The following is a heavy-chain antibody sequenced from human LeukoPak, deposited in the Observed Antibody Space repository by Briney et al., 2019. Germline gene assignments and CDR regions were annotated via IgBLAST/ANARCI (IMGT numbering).Heavy chain of an antibody. D-gene: IGHD4-23*01. V-gene: IGHV4-30-4*01. CDR3: AREVSRWPYYFDY. Sequence: SQTLSLTCTVSGGSISSGDYYWSWIRQPPGKGLEWIGYIYYSGSTYYNPSLKSRVAISVDTSKNQFSLKLSSVTAADTAVYYCAREVSRWPYYFDYWGQGTLVTVSS. J-gene: IGHJ4*02. CDR2: IYYSGST. CDR1: GGSISSGDYY.